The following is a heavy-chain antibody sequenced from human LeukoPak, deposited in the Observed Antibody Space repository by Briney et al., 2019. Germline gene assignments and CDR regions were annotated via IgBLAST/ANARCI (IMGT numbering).Heavy chain of an antibody. CDR3: GTVYSYGFNH. Sequence: AESQRISCKGAGYSFATNWVSCGRHMPGKNLEWMGRIDPGDSHTTYSPSFQGHFTISADKSSTTAYLQWSSLIASDTAMYYWGTVYSYGFNHGGEGTQVTVSS. D-gene: IGHD5-18*01. CDR1: GYSFATNW. V-gene: IGHV5-10-1*01. CDR2: IDPGDSHT. J-gene: IGHJ4*02.